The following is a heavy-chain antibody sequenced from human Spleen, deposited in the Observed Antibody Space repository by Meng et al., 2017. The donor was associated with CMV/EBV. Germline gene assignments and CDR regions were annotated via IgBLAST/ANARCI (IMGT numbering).Heavy chain of an antibody. J-gene: IGHJ6*02. CDR1: GYTFTRYG. CDR2: ISAHNGNT. V-gene: IGHV1-18*01. CDR3: ARDGIFGVPIPGDGMDV. Sequence: ASVKVSCKASGYTFTRYGINWVRQAPGQGLEWMGYISAHNGNTNHAQKFQGRVSMTTDTHTSTAYMELRSLRSEDTAVYYCARDGIFGVPIPGDGMDVWGQGTTVTVSS. D-gene: IGHD3-3*02.